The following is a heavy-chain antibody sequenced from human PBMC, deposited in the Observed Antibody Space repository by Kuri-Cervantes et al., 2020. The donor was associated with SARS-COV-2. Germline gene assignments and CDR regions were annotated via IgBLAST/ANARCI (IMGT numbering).Heavy chain of an antibody. Sequence: ASVKVSCKVSGYTLTELSMHWVRQAPGQGLEWMGWISGYNGNTNYAQKFQGRVTMTIDTSTSTAYTELRSLRSDDTAVYYCARFSGDFRNMDVWGQGTTVTVSS. J-gene: IGHJ6*02. CDR2: ISGYNGNT. D-gene: IGHD3-10*01. V-gene: IGHV1-18*01. CDR3: ARFSGDFRNMDV. CDR1: GYTLTELS.